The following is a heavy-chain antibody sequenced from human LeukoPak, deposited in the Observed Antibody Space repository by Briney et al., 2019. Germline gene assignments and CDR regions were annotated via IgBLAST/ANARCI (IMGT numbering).Heavy chain of an antibody. D-gene: IGHD2-2*01. CDR2: IYHSGST. CDR3: ARDGHLGYCSSTSCSNWFDP. CDR1: GGSISSSNW. V-gene: IGHV4-4*02. J-gene: IGHJ5*02. Sequence: SGTLSLTCAVSGGSISSSNWWSWVRQPPGKGLEWIGEIYHSGSTNYNPSLKSRVTMSVDTSKNQFSLKLSSVTAADTAVYYCARDGHLGYCSSTSCSNWFDPWGQGTLVTVSS.